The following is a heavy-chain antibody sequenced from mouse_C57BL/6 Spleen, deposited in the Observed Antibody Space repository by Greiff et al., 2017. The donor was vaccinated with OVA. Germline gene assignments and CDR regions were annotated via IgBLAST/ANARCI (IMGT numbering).Heavy chain of an antibody. J-gene: IGHJ4*01. V-gene: IGHV5-4*01. CDR2: ISDGGSYT. CDR3: ASHYYYGSSYVGFGAMDY. CDR1: GFTFSSYA. Sequence: EVHLVESGGGLVKPGGSLKLSCAASGFTFSSYAMSWVRQTPEKRLEWVATISDGGSYTYYPDNVKGRFTISRDNAKNNLYLQMSHLKSEDTAMYYCASHYYYGSSYVGFGAMDYWGQGTSVTVSS. D-gene: IGHD1-1*01.